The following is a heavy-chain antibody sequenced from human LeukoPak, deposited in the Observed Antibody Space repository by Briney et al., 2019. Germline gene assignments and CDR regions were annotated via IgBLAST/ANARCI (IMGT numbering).Heavy chain of an antibody. J-gene: IGHJ4*02. CDR2: IYHSGST. V-gene: IGHV4-38-2*02. D-gene: IGHD3-22*01. CDR3: ARAYYYDSSGHFDY. CDR1: GYSISSGYY. Sequence: PSETLSLTCTVSGYSISSGYYWGWIRQPPGKGLERIGSIYHSGSTYYNPSLKSRVTISVDTSKNQFSLKLSSVTAADTAVYYCARAYYYDSSGHFDYWGQGTLVTVSS.